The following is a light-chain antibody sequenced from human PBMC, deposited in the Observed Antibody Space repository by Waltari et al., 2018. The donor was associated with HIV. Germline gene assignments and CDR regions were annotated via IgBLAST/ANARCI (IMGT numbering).Light chain of an antibody. CDR2: EVS. CDR3: CSYAGSTFYV. V-gene: IGLV2-23*02. Sequence: QSALTQPASVSGSPGQSITISCTGTSSDVESSNLVSWDQHLPGKAPKLMIYEVSKRPAGVSERFSGSKSGNTASLTISGLQGDDDADDYCCSYAGSTFYVFGTGTKVTVL. CDR1: SSDVESSNL. J-gene: IGLJ1*01.